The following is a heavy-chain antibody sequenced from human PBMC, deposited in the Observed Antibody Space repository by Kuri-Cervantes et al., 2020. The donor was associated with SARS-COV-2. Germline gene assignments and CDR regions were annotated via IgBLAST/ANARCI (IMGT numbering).Heavy chain of an antibody. CDR1: GFTFSSYG. CDR2: ISYDGSNK. CDR3: ARVISITIFGVAIRGHGWFDP. V-gene: IGHV3-30*03. J-gene: IGHJ5*02. D-gene: IGHD3-3*01. Sequence: GGSLRLSCAASGFTFSSYGMRWVRQAPGKGLEWVAVISYDGSNKYYADSVKGRFTISRDNSKNTLYLQMNSLRAEDTAVYYCARVISITIFGVAIRGHGWFDPWGQGTLVTVSS.